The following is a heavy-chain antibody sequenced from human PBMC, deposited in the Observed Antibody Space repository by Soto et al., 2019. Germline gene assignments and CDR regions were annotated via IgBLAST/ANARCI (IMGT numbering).Heavy chain of an antibody. CDR2: ISGSGDST. J-gene: IGHJ4*02. D-gene: IGHD6-19*01. CDR3: ARRSSGWYFDY. Sequence: EVQLLESGGGLVQPGGSLRLSCAASGFTFSSCAMSWVRQAPGKGLEWVSAISGSGDSTYYADSVKGRFTISRDNSKNTLYLQMNSLRAEDTAVYYCARRSSGWYFDYWGQGTLVTVSS. V-gene: IGHV3-23*01. CDR1: GFTFSSCA.